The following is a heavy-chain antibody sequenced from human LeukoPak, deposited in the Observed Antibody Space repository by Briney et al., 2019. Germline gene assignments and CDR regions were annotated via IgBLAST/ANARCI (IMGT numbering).Heavy chain of an antibody. J-gene: IGHJ2*01. Sequence: ASVKVSCKASGYTFTGYYMHWVRQAPGQGLEWMGWINPNSGGTNYAQKFQGRVTMTRDTSISTAYMELSRLRSDDTAVYYCARVEGIAAYYWYFDLWGRGTLVTVSS. CDR1: GYTFTGYY. CDR2: INPNSGGT. D-gene: IGHD6-13*01. V-gene: IGHV1-2*02. CDR3: ARVEGIAAYYWYFDL.